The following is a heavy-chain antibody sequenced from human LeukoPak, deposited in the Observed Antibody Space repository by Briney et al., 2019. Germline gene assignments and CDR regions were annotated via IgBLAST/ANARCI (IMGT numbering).Heavy chain of an antibody. J-gene: IGHJ4*02. V-gene: IGHV5-51*01. CDR1: GYSFTSYW. CDR3: ARRATGVFDY. D-gene: IGHD7-27*01. CDR2: IYPGDSDT. Sequence: GEPLKISCKGSGYSFTSYWIAWVRPMPGKGLEGMGIIYPGDSDTRYSPSFQGQVTISADQSISTAYLQWSSLKASDTAMYYCARRATGVFDYWGQGTLVTVSS.